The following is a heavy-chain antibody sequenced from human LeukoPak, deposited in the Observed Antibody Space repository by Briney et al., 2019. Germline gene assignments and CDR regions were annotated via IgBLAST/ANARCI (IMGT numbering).Heavy chain of an antibody. D-gene: IGHD3-9*01. Sequence: TLSLTCTVSGGSINSGGYYWSWIRQHPGKGLEWIGYIYYSGSTYYNPSLKSRVTISVDTSKNQFSLKLSSVTAADTAVYYCARGRDDILTGYYNSWFDPWGQGTLVTVSS. CDR1: GGSINSGGYY. J-gene: IGHJ5*02. V-gene: IGHV4-31*03. CDR2: IYYSGST. CDR3: ARGRDDILTGYYNSWFDP.